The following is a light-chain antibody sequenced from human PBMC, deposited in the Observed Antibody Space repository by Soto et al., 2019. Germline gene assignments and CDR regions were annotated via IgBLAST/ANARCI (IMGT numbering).Light chain of an antibody. CDR1: QNLGTLY. V-gene: IGKV3-20*01. CDR3: QHPAYRRWT. CDR2: SAS. J-gene: IGKJ1*01. Sequence: ENVLNKSPGTLRRSPGERATLSCRASQNLGTLYLAWYQQKCGQAPRLLIYSASSRATGIPDRFTGSGSGTEFTLTLVGVESEDFVVYCSQHPAYRRWTFGQGTKVDIK.